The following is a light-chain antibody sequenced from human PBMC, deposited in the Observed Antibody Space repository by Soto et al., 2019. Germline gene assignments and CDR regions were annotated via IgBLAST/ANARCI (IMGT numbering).Light chain of an antibody. CDR1: SSDIGTYNY. Sequence: QSVLTQPASVSGSPGQSITISCRGTSSDIGTYNYVSWYQQHPGKAPNLIIYDVTTRPSGVSSRFSGSKSGNTASLTISGLQAEDEADYYCSSYTFSSSLYVFGTGTKLTVL. CDR2: DVT. V-gene: IGLV2-14*03. CDR3: SSYTFSSSLYV. J-gene: IGLJ1*01.